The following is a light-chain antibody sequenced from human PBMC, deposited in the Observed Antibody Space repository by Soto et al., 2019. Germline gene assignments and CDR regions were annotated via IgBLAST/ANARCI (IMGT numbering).Light chain of an antibody. J-gene: IGLJ2*01. CDR3: QTWGTGFHVV. V-gene: IGLV4-69*01. Sequence: QLVLTQSPSASASLGASVKLTCTLSSGHSSYAIAWHQQQSEKGPRYLMSLNSDGSHSKGDAIPDRFSGSSSGAERYLTISSLQSEDEADYYCQTWGTGFHVVFGGGTQLTVL. CDR1: SGHSSYA. CDR2: LNSDGSH.